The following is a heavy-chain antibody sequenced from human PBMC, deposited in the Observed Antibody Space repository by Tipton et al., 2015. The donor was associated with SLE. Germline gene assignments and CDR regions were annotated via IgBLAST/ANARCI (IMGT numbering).Heavy chain of an antibody. Sequence: TLSLTCAVYGGSFSGYYWSWIRQPPGKGLEWIGEVNHSGSTNYNPSLKSRVTISVGTSKNQFSLKLSSVTAADAAVYYCARSPAGVVITYFDYWSQGTLVTISS. CDR2: VNHSGST. J-gene: IGHJ4*02. V-gene: IGHV4-34*01. CDR1: GGSFSGYY. D-gene: IGHD3-3*01. CDR3: ARSPAGVVITYFDY.